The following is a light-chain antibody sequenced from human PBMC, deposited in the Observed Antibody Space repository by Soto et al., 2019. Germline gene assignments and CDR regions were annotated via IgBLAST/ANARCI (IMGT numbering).Light chain of an antibody. J-gene: IGLJ1*01. CDR2: EVS. Sequence: SVLTQPASVSVSPGQSITISCTGTSSDVGSYNLVSWYQQHPGKAPKLMIYEVSKRPSGVSNRFSGSKSGNTASLTISGLQAEDEADYYCCSYAGSSTPLVFGTGTKVT. CDR3: CSYAGSSTPLV. V-gene: IGLV2-23*02. CDR1: SSDVGSYNL.